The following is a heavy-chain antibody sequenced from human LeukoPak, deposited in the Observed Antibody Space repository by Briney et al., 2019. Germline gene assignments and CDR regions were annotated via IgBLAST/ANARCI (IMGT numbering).Heavy chain of an antibody. V-gene: IGHV3-23*01. CDR3: AKGLREYDFWSGYAT. D-gene: IGHD3-3*01. CDR2: ISVSGGSP. J-gene: IGHJ5*02. Sequence: GGSLRLSCAASGFTFSSYAMMWVRQAPGKGLDWVSTISVSGGSPNYADSVKGRFTISRDNSKNTLFLQMNSLRAEDTALYYCAKGLREYDFWSGYATWGQGTLATVSS. CDR1: GFTFSSYA.